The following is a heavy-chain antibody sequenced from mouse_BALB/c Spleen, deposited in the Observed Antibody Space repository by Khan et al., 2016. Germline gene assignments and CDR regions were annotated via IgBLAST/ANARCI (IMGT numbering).Heavy chain of an antibody. CDR2: ISYSGST. D-gene: IGHD1-3*01. CDR1: GYSITSDYA. Sequence: EVQLQESGPGLVKPSQSLSLTCTVTGYSITSDYAWNWIRQFPGNKLEWMDYISYSGSTSYNPSLKSRISITRDTSKNQFFLQLNSVTTEDTATYYCARSKRRAMDYWGQGTSVTVSS. CDR3: ARSKRRAMDY. J-gene: IGHJ4*01. V-gene: IGHV3-2*02.